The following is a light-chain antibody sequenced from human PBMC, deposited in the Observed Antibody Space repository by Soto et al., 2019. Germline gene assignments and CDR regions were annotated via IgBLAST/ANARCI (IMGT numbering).Light chain of an antibody. CDR3: QQYNGYWT. V-gene: IGKV1-5*03. J-gene: IGKJ1*01. CDR2: EAS. CDR1: QRIRGS. Sequence: GDRVTITCRASQRIRGSLAWYQQKPGKAPKLLIYEASNLKSVVPSRFSGSGSGTEYTLTISSLQSDDSASYYCQQYNGYWTFGQGTRVEIK.